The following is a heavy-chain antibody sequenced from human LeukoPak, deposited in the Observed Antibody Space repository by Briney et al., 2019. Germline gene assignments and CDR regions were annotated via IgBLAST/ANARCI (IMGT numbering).Heavy chain of an antibody. J-gene: IGHJ4*02. V-gene: IGHV4-34*01. CDR1: GGSFSGYY. CDR2: INHSGST. CDR3: ARGPTIFSITIFGVVTHDFDY. D-gene: IGHD3-3*01. Sequence: SETLSLTCAVYGGSFSGYYWSWIRQPPGKGLEWIGEINHSGSTNYNPSLKSRVTISVDTSKNQFSLKLSSVTAADTAVYYCARGPTIFSITIFGVVTHDFDYWGQGTLVTVSS.